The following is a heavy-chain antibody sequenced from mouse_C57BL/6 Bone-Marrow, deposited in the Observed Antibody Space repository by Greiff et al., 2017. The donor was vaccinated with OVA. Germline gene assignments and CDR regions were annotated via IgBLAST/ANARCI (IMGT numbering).Heavy chain of an antibody. CDR3: ARERDYDYDGDYAMDY. CDR2: ISDGGSYT. V-gene: IGHV5-4*01. Sequence: EVQGVESGGGLVKPGGSLKLSCAASGFTFSSYAMSWVRQTPEQRLEWVATISDGGSYTYYPDNVKGRFTISRDNAKNNLYLQMSHLKSEDTAMYYCARERDYDYDGDYAMDYWGQGTSVTVSS. D-gene: IGHD2-4*01. J-gene: IGHJ4*01. CDR1: GFTFSSYA.